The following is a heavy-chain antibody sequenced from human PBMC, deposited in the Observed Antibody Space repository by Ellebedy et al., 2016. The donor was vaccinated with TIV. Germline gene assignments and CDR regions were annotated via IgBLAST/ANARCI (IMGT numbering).Heavy chain of an antibody. J-gene: IGHJ3*02. V-gene: IGHV3-13*01. Sequence: GGSLRLXCAASGFTFSSYDMHWVRQATGKGLEWVSAIGTAGDTYYPGSVKGRFTISRENAKNSLYLQMNSLRAEDTAMYYCARDWGSDAFDIWGQGTMVTVSS. CDR2: IGTAGDT. CDR3: ARDWGSDAFDI. D-gene: IGHD3-16*01. CDR1: GFTFSSYD.